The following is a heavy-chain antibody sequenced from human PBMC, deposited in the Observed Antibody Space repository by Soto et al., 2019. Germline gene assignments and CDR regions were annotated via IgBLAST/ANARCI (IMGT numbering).Heavy chain of an antibody. V-gene: IGHV1-18*01. CDR3: ARWYVGTVAGRRVNWFDP. D-gene: IGHD6-13*01. CDR1: GYTFTSYG. CDR2: ISAYNGNT. J-gene: IGHJ5*02. Sequence: GASVKVSCKASGYTFTSYGISWVRQAPGQGLEWMGWISAYNGNTNYAQKLQGRVTMTTDTSTSTAYMELRSLRSDDTAVYYCARWYVGTVAGRRVNWFDPWGQGTLVTVSS.